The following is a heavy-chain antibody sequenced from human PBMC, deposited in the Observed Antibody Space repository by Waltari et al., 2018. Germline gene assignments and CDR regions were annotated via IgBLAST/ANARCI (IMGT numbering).Heavy chain of an antibody. J-gene: IGHJ5*02. D-gene: IGHD5-12*01. CDR1: GGSISRSSYY. CDR3: ARHWKRNGYRFDP. Sequence: QLQLQESGPGLMKPSETLSLTCTVSGGSISRSSYYWGWIRQSPGKGLEWLASMYYSGTTYYNPTLESRVTISGDTSKNQFSLRLSSVTAADTAVYYCARHWKRNGYRFDPWGQGTLVTVSS. CDR2: MYYSGTT. V-gene: IGHV4-39*01.